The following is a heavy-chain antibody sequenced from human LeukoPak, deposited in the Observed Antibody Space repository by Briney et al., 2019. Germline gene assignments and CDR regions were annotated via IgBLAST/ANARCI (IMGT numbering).Heavy chain of an antibody. Sequence: GGSLRLSCAASGFTFSSYAMHWVRQAPGKGLEYVSAISSNGGSTYYANSVKGRFTISRDNSKNTLYLQMGSLRAEDMAVYYCARDSDSSGYYYGMDAWGQGTTVTVSS. CDR2: ISSNGGST. CDR1: GFTFSSYA. J-gene: IGHJ6*02. D-gene: IGHD3-22*01. CDR3: ARDSDSSGYYYGMDA. V-gene: IGHV3-64*01.